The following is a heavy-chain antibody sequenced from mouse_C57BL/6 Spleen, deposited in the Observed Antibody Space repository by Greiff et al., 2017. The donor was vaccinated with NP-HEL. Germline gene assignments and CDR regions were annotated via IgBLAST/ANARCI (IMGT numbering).Heavy chain of an antibody. CDR1: GFTFSSYG. CDR2: ISSGGSYT. J-gene: IGHJ2*01. CDR3: ARHDWASYYFDY. D-gene: IGHD4-1*01. V-gene: IGHV5-6*01. Sequence: EVQVVESGGDLVKPGGSLKLSCAASGFTFSSYGMSWVRQTPDKRLEWVATISSGGSYTYYPDSVKGRFTISRDNAKNTLYLQMSSLKSEDTAMYYCARHDWASYYFDYWGQGTTLTVSS.